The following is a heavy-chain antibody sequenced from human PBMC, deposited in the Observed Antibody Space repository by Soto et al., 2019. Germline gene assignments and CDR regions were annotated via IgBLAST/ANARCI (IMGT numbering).Heavy chain of an antibody. D-gene: IGHD2-21*01. CDR3: ASARHIGP. CDR1: GFTFSNYW. CDR2: IKQDGSES. Sequence: PGGSLRLSCAASGFTFSNYWMSWVRQAPGKGLEWVANIKQDGSESNYADSVKGRFTISRDNAENSLYLQMTSLRAEDTAVYYCASARHIGPWGQGTLVTVCS. J-gene: IGHJ5*02. V-gene: IGHV3-7*01.